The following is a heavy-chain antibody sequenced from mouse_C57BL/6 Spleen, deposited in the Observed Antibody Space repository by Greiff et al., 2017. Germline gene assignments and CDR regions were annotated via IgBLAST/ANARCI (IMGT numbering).Heavy chain of an antibody. CDR1: GYTFTSYW. D-gene: IGHD2-4*01. V-gene: IGHV1-64*01. J-gene: IGHJ1*03. CDR3: ARDDYDWYSDV. Sequence: QVQLQQPGAELVKPGASVKLSCKASGYTFTSYWMHWVKQRPGQGLEWIGMIHPNSGSTNYNEKFKSKATLTVDKSSSTAYMQLSSLTSEDSAVYYCARDDYDWYSDVWGTGTTVTVSS. CDR2: IHPNSGST.